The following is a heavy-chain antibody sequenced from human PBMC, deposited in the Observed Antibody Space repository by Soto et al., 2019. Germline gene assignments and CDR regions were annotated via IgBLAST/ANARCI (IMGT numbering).Heavy chain of an antibody. Sequence: QVQLVQSGAEVKKPGASVKVSCKASGYTFTTYGISWVRQAPGQGLEWMGWISAYNGNTNYAQKIQGRVTMTTDTSTSTAYMELRSLRTDDTAVYYCARQQWLYYYYGMDVWGQGTTVTVSS. CDR3: ARQQWLYYYYGMDV. D-gene: IGHD6-19*01. V-gene: IGHV1-18*01. CDR1: GYTFTTYG. CDR2: ISAYNGNT. J-gene: IGHJ6*02.